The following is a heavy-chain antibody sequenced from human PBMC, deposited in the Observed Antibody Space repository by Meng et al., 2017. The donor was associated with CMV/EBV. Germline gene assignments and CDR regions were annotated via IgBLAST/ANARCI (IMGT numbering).Heavy chain of an antibody. Sequence: GESLKISCAASGFTVSSNYMSWVRQAPGKGLEWVSVIYSGGSTYYADSVKGRFTISRDNSKNTLYLQMNSLRAEDTAVYYCATAYCSSTSCYPWGQGTLVTVS. V-gene: IGHV3-53*01. D-gene: IGHD2-2*01. CDR1: GFTVSSNY. CDR2: IYSGGST. CDR3: ATAYCSSTSCYP. J-gene: IGHJ5*02.